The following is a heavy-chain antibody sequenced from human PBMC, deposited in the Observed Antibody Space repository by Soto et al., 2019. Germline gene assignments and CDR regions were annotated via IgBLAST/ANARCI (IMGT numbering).Heavy chain of an antibody. J-gene: IGHJ6*02. CDR1: GFPFSSYW. D-gene: IGHD3-3*01. Sequence: PGGSLRLSCASSGFPFSSYWMHWVRQAPGKGLVWVSRINSDGSSTSYADSVKGRFTISRDNAKNTLYLQMNSLRAEDTAVYYCAREWDYDFWSGYLYYYGMDVWGQGTTVTVSS. CDR3: AREWDYDFWSGYLYYYGMDV. CDR2: INSDGSST. V-gene: IGHV3-74*01.